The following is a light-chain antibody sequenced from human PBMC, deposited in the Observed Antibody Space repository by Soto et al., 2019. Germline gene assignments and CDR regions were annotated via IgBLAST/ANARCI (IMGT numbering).Light chain of an antibody. CDR3: QQYNYWPVT. V-gene: IGKV3-15*01. CDR1: QSISSN. J-gene: IGKJ1*01. CDR2: GAS. Sequence: EILTTQSPSTLTVCPGERATHSCRASQSISSNLAWYQQKPGQVPRLLIYGASTRATGIPARFSGSGSGTEFTLTISSLQSEDFAVYYCQQYNYWPVTFGQGTKV.